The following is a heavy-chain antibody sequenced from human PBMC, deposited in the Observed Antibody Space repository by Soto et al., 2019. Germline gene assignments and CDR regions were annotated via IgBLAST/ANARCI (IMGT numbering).Heavy chain of an antibody. Sequence: QITLKESGPTLVKPTQTLTLTCTFSGFSLSADGVGVGWIRQPPGKALEWLALIYWDDDKRYSPSLKSRLTITKDTSRNQVVLTMTNMDLVDTATYYCAHSRAPRVLDVWGQGTTVIVSS. CDR3: AHSRAPRVLDV. CDR2: IYWDDDK. D-gene: IGHD2-8*01. V-gene: IGHV2-5*02. J-gene: IGHJ6*02. CDR1: GFSLSADGVG.